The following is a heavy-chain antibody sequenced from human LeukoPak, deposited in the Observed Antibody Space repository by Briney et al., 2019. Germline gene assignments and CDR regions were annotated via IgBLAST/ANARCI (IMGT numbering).Heavy chain of an antibody. Sequence: PGGSLRLSCAASGFTFSSYEMNWVRQAPGKGLEWVSYISGSGGTIYYADSVKGRFTISRDNAKNTVYLQMNSLRAEDTTVYYCVRDGEDCGGDGYHGAFDIWGQGTMVTVSS. CDR3: VRDGEDCGGDGYHGAFDI. V-gene: IGHV3-48*03. CDR2: ISGSGGTI. D-gene: IGHD2-21*02. J-gene: IGHJ3*02. CDR1: GFTFSSYE.